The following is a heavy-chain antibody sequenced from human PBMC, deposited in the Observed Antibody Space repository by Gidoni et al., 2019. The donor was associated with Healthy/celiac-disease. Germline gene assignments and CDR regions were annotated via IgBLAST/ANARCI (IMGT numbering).Heavy chain of an antibody. CDR2: IKQNGSDK. CDR1: GFTFSSAW. D-gene: IGHD2-21*01. Sequence: VQLVECGGGWVQPGGSRRLSCAASGFTFSSAWMSWVRQAPGKGLEWVANIKQNGSDKYYVDSVKGRFTISRDNAKNSLYLQMNSLRAEDTAVYYCARDRRVMPVVDYWGQGTLVTVSS. J-gene: IGHJ4*02. V-gene: IGHV3-7*05. CDR3: ARDRRVMPVVDY.